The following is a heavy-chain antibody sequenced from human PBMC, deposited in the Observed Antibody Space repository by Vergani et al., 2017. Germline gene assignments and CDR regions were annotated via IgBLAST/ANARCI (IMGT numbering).Heavy chain of an antibody. CDR1: GGSISSGDYY. D-gene: IGHD3-22*01. Sequence: QVQLQESGPGLVKPSQTLSLTCTVSGGSISSGDYYWSWIRQPPGKGLEWIGYIYYSGSTYYNPSLKSRVTISVDTSKNQFSLKLSSVTAEDTAVYYCARGITMIVVVTSEGSWVDPWGQGTLVTVSS. V-gene: IGHV4-30-4*01. J-gene: IGHJ5*02. CDR2: IYYSGST. CDR3: ARGITMIVVVTSEGSWVDP.